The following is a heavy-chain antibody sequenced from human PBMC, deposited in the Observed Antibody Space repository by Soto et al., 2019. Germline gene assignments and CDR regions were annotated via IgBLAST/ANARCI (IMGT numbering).Heavy chain of an antibody. Sequence: ASVKVSCKASGYTFTSYGISWVRQAPGQGLEWMGWISAYNGNTNYAQKLQGRVTMTTDTSTSTAYMELRSLRSDDTAVYYCARVGLRGFLERSAYYYYGMDVWGQGTTVTVSS. CDR3: ARVGLRGFLERSAYYYYGMDV. J-gene: IGHJ6*02. CDR2: ISAYNGNT. V-gene: IGHV1-18*01. CDR1: GYTFTSYG. D-gene: IGHD3-3*01.